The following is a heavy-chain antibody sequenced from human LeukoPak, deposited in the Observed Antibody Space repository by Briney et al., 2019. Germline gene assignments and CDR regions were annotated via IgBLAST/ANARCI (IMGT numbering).Heavy chain of an antibody. CDR3: ARGCSSTSCYDDY. V-gene: IGHV3-7*01. D-gene: IGHD2-2*01. Sequence: GGSLRLSCAASGFTFSIYWMSWVRQAPGKGLEWVANIKQDGSEKYYVDSVKGRFTISRDNAKNSLYLEMNSLRAEDTAVYYCARGCSSTSCYDDYWGQGTLVTVSS. CDR2: IKQDGSEK. CDR1: GFTFSIYW. J-gene: IGHJ4*02.